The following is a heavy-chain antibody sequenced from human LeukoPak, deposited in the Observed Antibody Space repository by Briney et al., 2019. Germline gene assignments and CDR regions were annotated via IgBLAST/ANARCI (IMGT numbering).Heavy chain of an antibody. J-gene: IGHJ6*03. V-gene: IGHV3-23*01. CDR1: GFTFSSYA. Sequence: GGSLRLSCAASGFTFSSYAMNWVRQAPGKGLEWVSSISGGSTYYADSRKGRFTISRDNSKNTLYLQMNSLRAEDTAVYYCAKDMVWFGERNFYYYMDVWGKGTTVTISS. D-gene: IGHD3-10*01. CDR2: ISGGST. CDR3: AKDMVWFGERNFYYYMDV.